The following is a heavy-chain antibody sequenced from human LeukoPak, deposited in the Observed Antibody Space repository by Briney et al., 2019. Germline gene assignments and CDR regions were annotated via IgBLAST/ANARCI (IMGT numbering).Heavy chain of an antibody. CDR1: GYRFTGYY. D-gene: IGHD3-16*01. CDR3: ARSWSGRFGELHY. CDR2: ITPNSGDT. Sequence: EASVKVSCKASGYRFTGYYMHWVRQAPGQGLEWMGWITPNSGDTKYVQKFQGRVTMTRDTSISTAYMEVSRLRSDDTAVYYCARSWSGRFGELHYWGQGTLVTVSS. V-gene: IGHV1-2*02. J-gene: IGHJ4*02.